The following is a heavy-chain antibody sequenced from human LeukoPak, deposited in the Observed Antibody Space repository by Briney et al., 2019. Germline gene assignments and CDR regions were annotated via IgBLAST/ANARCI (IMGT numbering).Heavy chain of an antibody. Sequence: PGGSLRLSCAASGFTFSGYSMNWVRQAPGKGLEWVSSISSSSTYIYYADSVKGRFTISRDNAKNSLYLQMNSLRAEDTAVYYCARRSIVGADAFDYWGQGTLVTVSS. V-gene: IGHV3-21*01. CDR1: GFTFSGYS. D-gene: IGHD1-26*01. J-gene: IGHJ4*02. CDR2: ISSSSTYI. CDR3: ARRSIVGADAFDY.